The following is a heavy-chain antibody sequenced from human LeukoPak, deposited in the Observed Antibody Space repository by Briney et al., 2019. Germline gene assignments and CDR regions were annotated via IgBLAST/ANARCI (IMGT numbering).Heavy chain of an antibody. D-gene: IGHD3-10*01. CDR3: AKSPNDRITMVRGVIAHMDV. CDR2: IRYDGSNK. J-gene: IGHJ6*03. V-gene: IGHV3-30*02. Sequence: GGSLRLSCAASGFTFSSYGMHWVRQAPGKGLEWVAFIRYDGSNKYYADSVKGRFTISRDNSKNTLYLQMNSLRAEDTAVHYCAKSPNDRITMVRGVIAHMDVWGKGTTVTISS. CDR1: GFTFSSYG.